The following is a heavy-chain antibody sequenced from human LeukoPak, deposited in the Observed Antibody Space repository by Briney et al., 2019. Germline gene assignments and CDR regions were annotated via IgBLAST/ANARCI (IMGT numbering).Heavy chain of an antibody. CDR3: ARDPDYYDSSGYDGY. D-gene: IGHD3-22*01. CDR1: GGSISSSSYY. J-gene: IGHJ4*02. V-gene: IGHV4-39*02. CDR2: IYYSGST. Sequence: ASETLSLTCTVSGGSISSSSYYWGWIRQPPGKGLEWIGSIYYSGSTYYNPSLKSRVTISVDTSKNQFSLKLSSVTAADTAVYYCARDPDYYDSSGYDGYWGQGTLVTVSS.